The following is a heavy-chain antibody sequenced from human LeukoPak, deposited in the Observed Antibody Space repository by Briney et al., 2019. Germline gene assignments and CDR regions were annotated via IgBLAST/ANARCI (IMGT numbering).Heavy chain of an antibody. CDR1: GFTSTNYE. J-gene: IGHJ4*02. CDR2: IRTGGSIV. Sequence: PGESLRLSCEASGFTSTNYEMTWVRPAPRKGLEWIADIRTGGSIVKFAESLRGRFTISRDNAKKSVYLEMTSLRAEDTAIYYCARRKSKRITISGVVITTVTLDYWGQGILVTVSS. D-gene: IGHD3-3*01. V-gene: IGHV3-48*03. CDR3: ARRKSKRITISGVVITTVTLDY.